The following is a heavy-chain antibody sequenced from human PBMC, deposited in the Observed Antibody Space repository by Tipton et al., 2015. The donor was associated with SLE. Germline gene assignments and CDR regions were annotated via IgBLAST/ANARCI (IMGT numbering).Heavy chain of an antibody. CDR1: GGSISSSSYY. V-gene: IGHV4-39*07. Sequence: TLSLTCTVSGGSISSSSYYWGWIRQPPGKGLEWIGSIYYSGSTYYNPSLKSRATISMDTSKNQFSLKLTSVTAADTAIYYCAREEGGSGSYVNWFDPWGQGTLVTVSS. J-gene: IGHJ5*02. D-gene: IGHD3-10*01. CDR2: IYYSGST. CDR3: AREEGGSGSYVNWFDP.